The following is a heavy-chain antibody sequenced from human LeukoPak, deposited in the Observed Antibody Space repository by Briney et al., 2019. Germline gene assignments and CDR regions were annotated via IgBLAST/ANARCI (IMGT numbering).Heavy chain of an antibody. V-gene: IGHV4-38-2*02. Sequence: SETLSLTCTVSGSSMSSDYYWGWIRQPPGKGLEWIGSIYHSGSTYYNPSLKSRVTISVDTSKNQFSLKLSSVTAADTAVYYCARDEGYSSSWNFDYWGQGTLVTVSS. CDR1: GSSMSSDYY. J-gene: IGHJ4*02. D-gene: IGHD6-13*01. CDR3: ARDEGYSSSWNFDY. CDR2: IYHSGST.